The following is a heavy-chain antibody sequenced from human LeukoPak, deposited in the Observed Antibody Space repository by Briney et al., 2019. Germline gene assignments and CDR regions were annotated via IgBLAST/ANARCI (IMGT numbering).Heavy chain of an antibody. J-gene: IGHJ4*02. CDR3: ARGAPPTNYYDSSGYMNY. D-gene: IGHD3-22*01. V-gene: IGHV3-33*01. CDR2: IWYDGSNK. CDR1: GFTFSSYG. Sequence: GGSLRLSCAASGFTFSSYGMHWVRQAPGKGLEWVAVIWYDGSNKYYADSVKGRSTISRDNSKNTLYLQMNSLRAEDTAVYYCARGAPPTNYYDSSGYMNYWGQGTLVTVSS.